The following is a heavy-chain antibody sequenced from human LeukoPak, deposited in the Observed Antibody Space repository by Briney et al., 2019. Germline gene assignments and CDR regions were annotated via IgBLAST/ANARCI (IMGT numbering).Heavy chain of an antibody. D-gene: IGHD2-2*01. CDR3: ARDGPINGGYCSSNSCYDRWFDP. Sequence: SETLSLTCTGSGGSISSYYWSWIRQPAGKGLEWIGRIYTSGSTNYNPSLKSRVTMSVDTSKNQFSLKLSSVTAADTAVYYCARDGPINGGYCSSNSCYDRWFDPWGQGTLVTVSS. J-gene: IGHJ5*02. CDR1: GGSISSYY. V-gene: IGHV4-4*07. CDR2: IYTSGST.